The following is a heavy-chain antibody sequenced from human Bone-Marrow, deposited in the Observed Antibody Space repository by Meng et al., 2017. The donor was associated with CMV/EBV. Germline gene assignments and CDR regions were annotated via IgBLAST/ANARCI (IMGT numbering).Heavy chain of an antibody. CDR3: ARDPPKQGYCSSTSCPPWDY. D-gene: IGHD2-2*01. Sequence: ASVKVSCKASGYTFTGHYMHWVRQAPGQGLEWMGWINPNSGGTNYAQKFQGRVTMTRDTSISTAYMELSRLRSDDTAVYYCARDPPKQGYCSSTSCPPWDYWGQGTLVTVSS. CDR1: GYTFTGHY. V-gene: IGHV1-2*02. CDR2: INPNSGGT. J-gene: IGHJ4*02.